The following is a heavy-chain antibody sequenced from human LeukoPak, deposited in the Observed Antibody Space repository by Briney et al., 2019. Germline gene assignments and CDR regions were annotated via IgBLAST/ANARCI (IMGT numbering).Heavy chain of an antibody. D-gene: IGHD1-26*01. CDR2: INWNGGST. CDR1: GFTFDDYG. J-gene: IGHJ4*02. CDR3: AKLLVGATGPFDY. Sequence: TGGSLRLSCAASGFTFDDYGMSWVRQAPGKGLEWVSGINWNGGSTGYADSVKGRFTISRDNSKNTLYLQMNSLRAEDTAVYYCAKLLVGATGPFDYWGQGTLVTVSS. V-gene: IGHV3-20*04.